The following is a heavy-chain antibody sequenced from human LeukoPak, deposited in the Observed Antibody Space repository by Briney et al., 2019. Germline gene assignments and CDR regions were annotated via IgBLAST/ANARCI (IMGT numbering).Heavy chain of an antibody. CDR1: GFTFSSYA. D-gene: IGHD4-17*01. CDR2: ISARGDST. J-gene: IGHJ4*02. Sequence: GGSLRLSCAASGFTFSSYAVSWARQAPGKGLEWVSAISARGDSTYYADSVEGRFTISRDNSKNTLYLQMNSLRGEDTALYYCARGAYGGYDYWGQGTLVTVSS. CDR3: ARGAYGGYDY. V-gene: IGHV3-23*01.